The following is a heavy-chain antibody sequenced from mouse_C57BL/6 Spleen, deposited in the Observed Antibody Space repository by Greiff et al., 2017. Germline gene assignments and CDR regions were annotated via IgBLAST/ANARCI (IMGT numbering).Heavy chain of an antibody. D-gene: IGHD2-3*01. CDR2: INPSTGGT. Sequence: EVTLQESGPELVKPGASVKISCKASGYSFTGYYMNWVKQSPEKSLEWIGEINPSTGGTPYNQKFKAKATLTVDKSSSTAYMQLKSLTSEDSAVYYCSRSSGIYDGYFDAYWGQGTLVTVSA. J-gene: IGHJ3*01. CDR1: GYSFTGYY. CDR3: SRSSGIYDGYFDAY. V-gene: IGHV1-42*01.